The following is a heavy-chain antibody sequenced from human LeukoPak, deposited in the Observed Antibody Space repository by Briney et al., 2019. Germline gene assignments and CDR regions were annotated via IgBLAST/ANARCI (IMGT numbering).Heavy chain of an antibody. Sequence: GGSLRLSCAASGFSFDDYVMHWVRQSPGKGLEWVSLISGDGGSTYYADSVRGRFTISRDNSKNPLYLQMSSLRTEDTALYYCAKDIMGSRDNWFDPWGQGTLVTVSS. V-gene: IGHV3-43*02. CDR1: GFSFDDYV. CDR2: ISGDGGST. D-gene: IGHD2-8*01. J-gene: IGHJ5*02. CDR3: AKDIMGSRDNWFDP.